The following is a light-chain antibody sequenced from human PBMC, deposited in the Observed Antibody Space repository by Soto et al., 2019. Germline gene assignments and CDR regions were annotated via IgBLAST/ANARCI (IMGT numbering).Light chain of an antibody. Sequence: SYELTQPPSVSVSPGQTASITCSGDKLGDKYASWYQQKPGQSPVLVIYQDNKRSSGIPERFSGSNSGNTATLTISGTQAMDEADYYCQAWDSSTVVFGGGTKLTVL. J-gene: IGLJ2*01. CDR2: QDN. CDR1: KLGDKY. V-gene: IGLV3-1*01. CDR3: QAWDSSTVV.